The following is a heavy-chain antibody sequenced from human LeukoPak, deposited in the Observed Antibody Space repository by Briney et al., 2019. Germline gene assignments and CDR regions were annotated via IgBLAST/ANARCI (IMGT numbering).Heavy chain of an antibody. Sequence: PSETLSLTCTVSGGSISSYYWSWIRQPAGKGLEWIGRIHSSGSSNYNPSLESRVTMSVDTSKNQFTLRLTSVTAADTAVYYCARARTGCSSSVCYGIDYWGQGALVTVSS. CDR1: GGSISSYY. V-gene: IGHV4-4*07. CDR3: ARARTGCSSSVCYGIDY. D-gene: IGHD2-2*01. J-gene: IGHJ4*02. CDR2: IHSSGSS.